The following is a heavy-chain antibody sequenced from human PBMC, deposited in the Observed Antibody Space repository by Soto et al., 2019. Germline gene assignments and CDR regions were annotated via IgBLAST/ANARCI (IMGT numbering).Heavy chain of an antibody. CDR1: GGSISSSNW. V-gene: IGHV4-4*02. D-gene: IGHD2-2*02. CDR3: ARAIGPSAIYFDY. Sequence: PSETLSLTCVVSGGSISSSNWWSWVRQPPGKGLEWIGEIYHRGSTNYNPSLKNRVTISVDKSKNHFSLNLSSVTAADTAVYYCARAIGPSAIYFDYWGQGALVTVSS. J-gene: IGHJ4*02. CDR2: IYHRGST.